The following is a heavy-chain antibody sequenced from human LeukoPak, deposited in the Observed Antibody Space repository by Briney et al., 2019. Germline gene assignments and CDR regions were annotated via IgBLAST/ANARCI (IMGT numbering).Heavy chain of an antibody. Sequence: SETLSLTCTVSGGSISSYYWSWIRQPPGKGLEWIGYIYYSGSTNYNPSLKSRVTISVDTSKNQFSLKLSSVTAADTAVYYCARVFGRRTDYYMDVWGKGTTVTVSS. CDR1: GGSISSYY. CDR3: ARVFGRRTDYYMDV. V-gene: IGHV4-59*01. D-gene: IGHD1-14*01. CDR2: IYYSGST. J-gene: IGHJ6*03.